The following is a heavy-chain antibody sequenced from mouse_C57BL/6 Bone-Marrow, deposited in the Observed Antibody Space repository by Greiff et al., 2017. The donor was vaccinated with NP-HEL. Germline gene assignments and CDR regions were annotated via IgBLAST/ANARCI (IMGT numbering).Heavy chain of an antibody. CDR3: ARDYYGSSFAY. D-gene: IGHD1-1*01. J-gene: IGHJ3*01. CDR1: GYTFTDYY. Sequence: QVQLQQSGAELVRPGASVKLSCKASGYTFTDYYINWVKQRPGQGLEWIARIYPGSGNTYYNEKFKGKATLTAEKSSSTAYMQLSSLTSADSAVYFCARDYYGSSFAYWGQGTLVTVSA. V-gene: IGHV1-76*01. CDR2: IYPGSGNT.